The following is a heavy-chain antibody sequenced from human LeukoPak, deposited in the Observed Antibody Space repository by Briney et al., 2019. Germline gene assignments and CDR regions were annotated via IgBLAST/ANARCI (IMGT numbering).Heavy chain of an antibody. CDR3: ARGPPTDYYDSSGFYYVFDY. V-gene: IGHV4-34*01. J-gene: IGHJ4*02. Sequence: SETLSLTCTVSGGSIRSYYWSWIRQPPGKGLEWIGEINHSGSTNYNPSLKSRVTISVDTSKNQFSLKLSSVTAADTAVYFCARGPPTDYYDSSGFYYVFDYWGQGTLVTVSS. D-gene: IGHD3-22*01. CDR2: INHSGST. CDR1: GGSIRSYY.